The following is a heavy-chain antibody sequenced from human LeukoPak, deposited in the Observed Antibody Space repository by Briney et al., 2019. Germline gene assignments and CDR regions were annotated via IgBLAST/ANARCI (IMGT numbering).Heavy chain of an antibody. J-gene: IGHJ4*02. CDR3: ATGGHYYDSSDYYYAFDY. CDR1: GFTVSSKY. Sequence: PGGSLRLSCAASGFTVSSKYMSWVRQAPGKGLEWVSIIYSGGSTDYAGSVKGRFTISRDNSKNTLYLQMNSLTAEDTAVYYCATGGHYYDSSDYYYAFDYWGQGTLVTVSS. V-gene: IGHV3-66*01. D-gene: IGHD3-22*01. CDR2: IYSGGST.